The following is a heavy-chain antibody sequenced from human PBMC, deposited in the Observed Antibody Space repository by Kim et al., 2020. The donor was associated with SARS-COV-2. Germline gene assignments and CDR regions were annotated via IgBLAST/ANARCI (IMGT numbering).Heavy chain of an antibody. Sequence: SETLSLTCTVSGGSISSSSYYWGWIRQPPGKGLEWIGSIYYSGSTYYNPSLKSRVTISVDTSKNQFSLKLSSVTAADTAVYYCARHENYYDSSGYYYVFYYYYGIDVWGQGTTVTVSS. V-gene: IGHV4-39*01. D-gene: IGHD3-22*01. CDR1: GGSISSSSYY. CDR3: ARHENYYDSSGYYYVFYYYYGIDV. CDR2: IYYSGST. J-gene: IGHJ6*02.